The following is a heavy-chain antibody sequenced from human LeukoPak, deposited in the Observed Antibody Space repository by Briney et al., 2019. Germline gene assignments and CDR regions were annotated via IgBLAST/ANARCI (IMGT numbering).Heavy chain of an antibody. CDR1: GYTFTNYY. J-gene: IGHJ4*02. D-gene: IGHD4-11*01. V-gene: IGHV1-2*02. CDR2: INPNSGGT. CDR3: AKDAIVRDYSDSDY. Sequence: ASVKVSCKASGYTFTNYYIHWVRQAPGQGLEWMGWINPNSGGTNYAQKFHGRVTMTRDTSISTAYMELSRLTSDDTAVYYCAKDAIVRDYSDSDYWGQGTLVTVSS.